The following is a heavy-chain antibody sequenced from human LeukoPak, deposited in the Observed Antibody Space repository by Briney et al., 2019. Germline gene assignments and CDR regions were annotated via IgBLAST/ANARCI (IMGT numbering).Heavy chain of an antibody. D-gene: IGHD3-3*01. V-gene: IGHV3-53*04. Sequence: GSLRLSCAASGFSVISNSMSWVRQAPGKGLQWVSTISSGGNTYYADSVKGRFTISRHNPKNTLFLQMNSLRDEDTAVYYCAREAYYDFWSGYRDPYYYGMDVWGQGTTVTV. CDR3: AREAYYDFWSGYRDPYYYGMDV. CDR1: GFSVISNS. J-gene: IGHJ6*02. CDR2: ISSGGNT.